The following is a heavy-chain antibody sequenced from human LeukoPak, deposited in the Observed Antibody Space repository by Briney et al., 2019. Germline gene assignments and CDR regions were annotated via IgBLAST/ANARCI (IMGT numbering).Heavy chain of an antibody. CDR2: INHSGST. V-gene: IGHV4-34*01. J-gene: IGHJ4*02. CDR1: GGSFSGYH. D-gene: IGHD6-19*01. Sequence: PSETLSLTCAVYGGSFSGYHWSWIRQPPGKGLEWIGEINHSGSTNYNPSLKSRVTISVDTSKNQFSLKLSSVTAADTAVYYCASFGGSSGWESKVDYWGQGTLVTVSS. CDR3: ASFGGSSGWESKVDY.